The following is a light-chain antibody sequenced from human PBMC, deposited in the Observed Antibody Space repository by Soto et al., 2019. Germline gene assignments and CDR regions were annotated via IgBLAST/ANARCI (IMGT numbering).Light chain of an antibody. J-gene: IGKJ2*01. CDR2: EAS. CDR1: QSVSSY. V-gene: IGKV3-11*01. CDR3: QQRSNWTPYT. Sequence: EIVLTQSPATLSLSPGERTTLSCRASQSVSSYLAWYQQKRGQPPRLLIYEASNRAPGIPARFSGSGSGTDYTLPISSLEPEDVAVYYCQQRSNWTPYTFGQGNKLEIK.